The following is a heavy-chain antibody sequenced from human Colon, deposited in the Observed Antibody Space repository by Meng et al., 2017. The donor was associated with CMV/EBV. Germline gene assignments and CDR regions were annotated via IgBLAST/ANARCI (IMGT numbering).Heavy chain of an antibody. V-gene: IGHV3-23*01. CDR3: AKDLATFGGVVNHNYGMDV. J-gene: IGHJ6*02. Sequence: GESLKISCAASGFDFNFYAMTWVRQAPGKGLEWVSLISGNGINTYYADSVKGRFTISRDNSKNTVYLQMNSLRAEDTAMYYCAKDLATFGGVVNHNYGMDVWGQGTTVTVSS. D-gene: IGHD3-3*01. CDR2: ISGNGINT. CDR1: GFDFNFYA.